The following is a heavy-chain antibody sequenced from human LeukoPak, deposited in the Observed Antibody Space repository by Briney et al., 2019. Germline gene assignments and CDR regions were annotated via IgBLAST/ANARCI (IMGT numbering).Heavy chain of an antibody. Sequence: PGGSLRLSCAASGFTFSSYSMHWVRQAPGKGLEWVSYISSSSSTIYYADSVKGRFTISRDNAKNSLYLQMNSLRAEDTAVYYCARDYSNFGYWGQGTLVTVSS. V-gene: IGHV3-48*01. CDR2: ISSSSSTI. CDR1: GFTFSSYS. CDR3: ARDYSNFGY. J-gene: IGHJ4*02. D-gene: IGHD4-4*01.